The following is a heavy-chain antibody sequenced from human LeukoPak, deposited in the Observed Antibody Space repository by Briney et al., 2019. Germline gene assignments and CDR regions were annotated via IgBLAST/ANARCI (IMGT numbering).Heavy chain of an antibody. D-gene: IGHD3-16*01. CDR2: INHGGST. J-gene: IGHJ4*02. CDR3: ARASEGIGYFDT. V-gene: IGHV4-38-2*02. Sequence: SETLSLTCSVSGYPISSVYYWGWIRRPPGKGLEWIASINHGGSTDYNPSLKSRVIMSIDTSKNHFSLKLTSVTAADTAVYYCARASEGIGYFDTWGRGSLVTVSS. CDR1: GYPISSVYY.